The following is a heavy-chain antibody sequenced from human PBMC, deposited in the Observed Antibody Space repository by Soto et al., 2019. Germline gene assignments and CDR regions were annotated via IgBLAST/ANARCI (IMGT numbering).Heavy chain of an antibody. J-gene: IGHJ2*01. D-gene: IGHD1-26*01. CDR2: ISGSSSNI. CDR3: ARDPSRGSDWAQYLDL. Sequence: EVQLVESGGGLVQPGGSLRLSCAASGFSFSNYAMDWVRQAPGKGLEWVSYISGSSSNIRYADSVKGRFTISRDNAKSSVYLQMNSLRADDTAVYYCARDPSRGSDWAQYLDLWGRGTLVTVSS. CDR1: GFSFSNYA. V-gene: IGHV3-48*01.